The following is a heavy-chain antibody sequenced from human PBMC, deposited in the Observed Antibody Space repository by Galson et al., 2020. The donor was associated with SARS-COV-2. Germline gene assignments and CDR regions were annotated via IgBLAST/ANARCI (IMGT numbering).Heavy chain of an antibody. V-gene: IGHV1-8*01. Sequence: ASVKVSCKASGYTFTSYDINWVRQATGQGLEWMGWMNPNSGNTGYAQKFQGRVTMTRNTSISTAYMELSSLRSEDTAVYYCARGNLWADWFDPWGQGTLVTVSS. CDR2: MNPNSGNT. CDR3: ARGNLWADWFDP. J-gene: IGHJ5*02. CDR1: GYTFTSYD. D-gene: IGHD3-10*01.